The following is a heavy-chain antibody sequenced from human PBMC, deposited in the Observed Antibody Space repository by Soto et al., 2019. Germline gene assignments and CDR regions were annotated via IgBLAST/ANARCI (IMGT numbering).Heavy chain of an antibody. CDR3: AREAYDSSGYQIYYFDY. Sequence: TSETLSLTCTVSGGSISSGGYYWSWIRQHAGKGLEWIGYIYYSGSTYYNPSLKSRVSISVDTSKNQFSLKLSSVTAADTAVYYCAREAYDSSGYQIYYFDYWGQGTPVTVSS. CDR1: GGSISSGGYY. CDR2: IYYSGST. J-gene: IGHJ4*02. V-gene: IGHV4-31*03. D-gene: IGHD3-22*01.